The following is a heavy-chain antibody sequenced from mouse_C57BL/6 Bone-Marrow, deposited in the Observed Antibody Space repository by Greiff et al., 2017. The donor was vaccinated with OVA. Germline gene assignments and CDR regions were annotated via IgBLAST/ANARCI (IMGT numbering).Heavy chain of an antibody. D-gene: IGHD3-3*01. V-gene: IGHV1-61*01. CDR1: GYTFTSYW. CDR3: ARRRAPYFDY. CDR2: IYPSDSET. J-gene: IGHJ2*01. Sequence: VQLQQPGAELVRPGSSVKLSCKASGYTFTSYWMDWVKQRPGQGLEWIGNIYPSDSETHYNQKFKDKATLTVDKSSSTAYMQLSSLTSEDSAVYYCARRRAPYFDYWGQGTTLTVSS.